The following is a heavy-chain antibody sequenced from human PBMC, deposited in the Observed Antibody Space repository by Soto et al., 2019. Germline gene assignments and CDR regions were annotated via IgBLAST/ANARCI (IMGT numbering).Heavy chain of an antibody. Sequence: QVPLVESGGGVVQPGKSLSLSCVGSGFTFSSYGMHWVRQAPGKGLEWVALISYDGSQKYFGLSVKGRFTISRDNSKNTLYLEINSLRGDDTAVYYCAKEMSGSYYSAYYFDSWGQGTLVTVSS. J-gene: IGHJ4*02. CDR3: AKEMSGSYYSAYYFDS. CDR2: ISYDGSQK. V-gene: IGHV3-30*18. CDR1: GFTFSSYG. D-gene: IGHD1-26*01.